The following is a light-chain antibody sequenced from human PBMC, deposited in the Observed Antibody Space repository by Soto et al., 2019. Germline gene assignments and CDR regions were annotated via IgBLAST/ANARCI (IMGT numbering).Light chain of an antibody. CDR1: QSVSSSY. CDR3: QQYGSSPGLT. J-gene: IGKJ4*01. Sequence: EIVLTQSPGTLSLSPGERATLSCRASQSVSSSYLAWYQQKPGQAPRLLIYGASNRATDIPDRFSGSGSGTDFTLTISRLEPEDFAVYYCQQYGSSPGLTFGGGTKVEIK. CDR2: GAS. V-gene: IGKV3-20*01.